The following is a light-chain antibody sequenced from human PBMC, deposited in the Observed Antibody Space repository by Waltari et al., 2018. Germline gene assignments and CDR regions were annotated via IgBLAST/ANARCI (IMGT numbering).Light chain of an antibody. Sequence: SYELTQPPSVSVSPGQTASITCSGDIFGNKYASWYQQNPGRSPLLVIYQDTKRPSEIPERFSGSKSANAATLTITGTQAMDEADYYCQALGTGAWVFGGGTKLTVL. V-gene: IGLV3-1*01. CDR2: QDT. J-gene: IGLJ3*02. CDR1: IFGNKY. CDR3: QALGTGAWV.